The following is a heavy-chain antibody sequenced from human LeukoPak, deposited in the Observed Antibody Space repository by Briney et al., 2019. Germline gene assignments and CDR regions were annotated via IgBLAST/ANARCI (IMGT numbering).Heavy chain of an antibody. CDR1: GFTFSTYW. J-gene: IGHJ4*02. CDR3: ARSRHYYDSSGYSHLDY. Sequence: GGSLRLSCAASGFTFSTYWMHWVRQAPGKGLVWVSRISSDGSITSYADSVKGRFTISRDNAKNTLYLQMNSLRAEDTAVYYCARSRHYYDSSGYSHLDYWGQGTLVTVSS. D-gene: IGHD3-22*01. CDR2: ISSDGSIT. V-gene: IGHV3-74*01.